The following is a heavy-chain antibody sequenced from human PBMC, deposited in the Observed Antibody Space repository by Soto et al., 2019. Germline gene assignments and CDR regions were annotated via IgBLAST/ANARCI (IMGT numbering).Heavy chain of an antibody. CDR3: ARHNRYSSTWFEGWFDP. CDR2: IYPDDSDT. D-gene: IGHD6-13*01. Sequence: LGESLKISCKGFGYNFSTYWIAWVRQMPGKGLEWMGIIYPDDSDTIYDPSFQGQVTISADKSINTAYLQWSSLKASDTAKYYCARHNRYSSTWFEGWFDPWGQGTLVTVSS. J-gene: IGHJ5*02. V-gene: IGHV5-51*01. CDR1: GYNFSTYW.